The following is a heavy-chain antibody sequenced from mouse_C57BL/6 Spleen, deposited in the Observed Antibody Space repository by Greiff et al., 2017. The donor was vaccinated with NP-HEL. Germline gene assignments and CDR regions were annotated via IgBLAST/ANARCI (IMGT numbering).Heavy chain of an antibody. D-gene: IGHD1-1*01. Sequence: QVQLQQPGAELVKPGASVKLSCKASGYTFTSYWMHWVKQRPGQGLEWIGMIHPNSGSTNYNEKFKSKATLTVDKSSSTAYMQLSSLTSEDSAVYYCTRGDTTGVATGYFDYWGQGTTLTVSS. CDR1: GYTFTSYW. V-gene: IGHV1-64*01. J-gene: IGHJ2*01. CDR2: IHPNSGST. CDR3: TRGDTTGVATGYFDY.